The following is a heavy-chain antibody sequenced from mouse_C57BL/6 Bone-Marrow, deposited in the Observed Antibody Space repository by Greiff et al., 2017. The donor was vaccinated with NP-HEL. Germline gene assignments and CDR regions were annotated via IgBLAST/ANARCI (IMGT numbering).Heavy chain of an antibody. V-gene: IGHV1-69*01. CDR1: GYTFTSYW. J-gene: IGHJ3*01. CDR2: IDPSDSYT. Sequence: QVQLQQPGAELVMPGASVKLSCKASGYTFTSYWMHWVKQRPGQGLEWIGEIDPSDSYTNYNQKFKGKSTLTVDKSSSTAYMQLSSLTSEDSAVYYCSKGGFACWGQGTLVTVSA. D-gene: IGHD1-3*01. CDR3: SKGGFAC.